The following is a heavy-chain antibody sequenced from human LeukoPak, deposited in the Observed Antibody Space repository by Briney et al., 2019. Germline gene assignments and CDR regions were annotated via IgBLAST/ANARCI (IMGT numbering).Heavy chain of an antibody. V-gene: IGHV3-33*01. CDR2: IWNDGSKK. CDR3: ARDNWSCSAISCHRLDS. CDR1: GFTFSTYG. Sequence: PGRSLRLSCAASGFTFSTYGMHWVRQAPGKGLEWVALIWNDGSKKYYADSVKGRFTISRDNSENTLSLQMNSLRAEDTAVYYCARDNWSCSAISCHRLDSWGQGTLVTVSS. J-gene: IGHJ4*02. D-gene: IGHD2-2*01.